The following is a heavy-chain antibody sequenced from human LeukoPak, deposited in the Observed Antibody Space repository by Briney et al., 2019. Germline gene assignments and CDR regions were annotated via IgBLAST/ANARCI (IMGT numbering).Heavy chain of an antibody. CDR1: GGSISSYY. CDR2: INYSGST. V-gene: IGHV4-59*08. CDR3: ARHHEGGAGIAVADYFDY. J-gene: IGHJ4*02. D-gene: IGHD6-19*01. Sequence: AETLSLTYTVSGGSISSYYWSWTRQPPGKGLEWIGYINYSGSTNYNPSLKSRVTISADTSKNQFSLKLSSVTAADTAVYYCARHHEGGAGIAVADYFDYWGQGTLVTVSS.